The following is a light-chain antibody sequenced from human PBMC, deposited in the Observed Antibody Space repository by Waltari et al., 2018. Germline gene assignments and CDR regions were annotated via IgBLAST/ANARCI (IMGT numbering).Light chain of an antibody. CDR1: SSNIGRNY. J-gene: IGLJ2*01. Sequence: QSVLTQPPSASGTPGQRVTISCSGSSSNIGRNYVYWYQPLPGTAPKLLNYRNNQRPSGVPDRFSGSKSGTSASLAISGLRSEDEADYYCAAWDDSLSVVFGGGTKLTVL. CDR3: AAWDDSLSVV. V-gene: IGLV1-47*01. CDR2: RNN.